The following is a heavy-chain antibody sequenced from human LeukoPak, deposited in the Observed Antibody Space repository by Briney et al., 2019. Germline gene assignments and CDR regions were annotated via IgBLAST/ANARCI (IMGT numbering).Heavy chain of an antibody. Sequence: PSETLSLTCTVSGGSISYYYWSWIRQPPGKGLEWIGYIYYSGSTNYNPSLKSRVTISVDTSKNQFSLKLSSVTAADTAVYYCARDLRPDSGSYFFWSYAFDIWGQGTMVTVSS. V-gene: IGHV4-59*01. J-gene: IGHJ3*02. CDR1: GGSISYYY. CDR3: ARDLRPDSGSYFFWSYAFDI. CDR2: IYYSGST. D-gene: IGHD1-26*01.